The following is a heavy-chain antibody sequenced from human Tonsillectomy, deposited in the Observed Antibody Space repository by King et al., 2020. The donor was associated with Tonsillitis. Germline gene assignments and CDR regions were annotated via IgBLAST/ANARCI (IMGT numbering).Heavy chain of an antibody. J-gene: IGHJ5*02. Sequence: VQLVESGAEVKKPGASVTVSCTASGYTFNGYYLHWVRQAPGQGLEWMGCIDPNTGGTTYGQKFQGRVTMTRDTSINTAYMELRSLRSDDTAVYFCARGGSIQQRVPPGSWGQGSLVTVSS. CDR3: ARGGSIQQRVPPGS. D-gene: IGHD6-13*01. V-gene: IGHV1-2*02. CDR2: IDPNTGGT. CDR1: GYTFNGYY.